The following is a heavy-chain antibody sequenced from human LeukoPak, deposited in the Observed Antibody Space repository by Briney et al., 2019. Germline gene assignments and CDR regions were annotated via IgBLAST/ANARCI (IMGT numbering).Heavy chain of an antibody. CDR1: GFTFSNYW. J-gene: IGHJ4*02. CDR2: IRRDGSET. D-gene: IGHD3-22*01. CDR3: ARGQFRLHSYDGSTFDY. V-gene: IGHV3-7*01. Sequence: GGSLRLSCAASGFTFSNYWMTWVRRAPGKGLEWVANIRRDGSETHYVDSVMGRFTISRDNAKNSLYLQMNSLRAEDTAVYYCARGQFRLHSYDGSTFDYWGQGTLVSVSS.